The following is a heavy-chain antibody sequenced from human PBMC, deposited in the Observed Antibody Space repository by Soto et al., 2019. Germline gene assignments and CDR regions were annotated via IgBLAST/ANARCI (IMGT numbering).Heavy chain of an antibody. Sequence: QVQLKQWGAGLLKPSETLSLTCAVYGGSFSGYYWSWIRQPPGKGLEWIGEINHSGSTNYNPSLTSRLTISVAMSKKQVSLKLSSVTAVDTAVYYCGRAPVCTSTTCYLMAPSIWGIAAAGSLDYWGQGTLVSVSS. J-gene: IGHJ4*02. CDR3: GRAPVCTSTTCYLMAPSIWGIAAAGSLDY. V-gene: IGHV4-34*01. D-gene: IGHD6-13*01. CDR2: INHSGST. CDR1: GGSFSGYY.